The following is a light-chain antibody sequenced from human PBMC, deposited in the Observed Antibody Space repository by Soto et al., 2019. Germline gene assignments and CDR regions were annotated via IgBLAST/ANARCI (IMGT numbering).Light chain of an antibody. CDR3: SSYTSSSTLWV. CDR2: EVS. V-gene: IGLV2-14*01. Sequence: QSALTQPASVSGSPGQSITISCTGTSSDVGGYNYVSWYQQYPGKAPKLMIYEVSNRPSGVSNRFSGSKSGNTAPLTISGLQAEDEADYYCSSYTSSSTLWVFGGGTKVTVL. J-gene: IGLJ3*02. CDR1: SSDVGGYNY.